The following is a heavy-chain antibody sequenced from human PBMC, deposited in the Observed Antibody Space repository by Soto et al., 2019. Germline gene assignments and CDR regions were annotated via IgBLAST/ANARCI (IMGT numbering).Heavy chain of an antibody. CDR3: ARVGTRAESSGFYFLDH. V-gene: IGHV3-64*01. D-gene: IGHD3-22*01. CDR2: ISSNGGST. CDR1: GFTFSSYS. J-gene: IGHJ4*02. Sequence: EVQLVESGGGLVQPGGSLRLSCAASGFTFSSYSMHWVRQAPGKGLEYLSAISSNGGSTFYANSVKGRFTISRDNYNNTPYLQLARLRAEDMAVYYCARVGTRAESSGFYFLDHWGQGTLVAVSS.